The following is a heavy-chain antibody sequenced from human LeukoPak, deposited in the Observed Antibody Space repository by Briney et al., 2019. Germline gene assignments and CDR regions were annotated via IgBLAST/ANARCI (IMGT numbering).Heavy chain of an antibody. Sequence: GRSLRLSCAASGFTFSAYGMHWVRQAPGKGLEWLAVIWYDGSNKYYVESVKGRFTISRDNSKNMLYLEINSMRAEDTAVYYCASDNGRGFDYWGQGTLVTVSS. CDR3: ASDNGRGFDY. CDR1: GFTFSAYG. V-gene: IGHV3-33*01. J-gene: IGHJ4*02. CDR2: IWYDGSNK.